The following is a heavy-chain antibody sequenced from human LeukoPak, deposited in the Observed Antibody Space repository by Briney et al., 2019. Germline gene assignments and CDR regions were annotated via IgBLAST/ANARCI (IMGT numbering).Heavy chain of an antibody. D-gene: IGHD6-13*01. CDR1: GGSISSYY. J-gene: IGHJ4*02. CDR3: ARDLEGAAAGF. Sequence: SETLSLTCTVSGGSISSYYWSWIRQPPGKGLEWIGYIYYSGSTNYNPSLKSRVTISVDTSKNQFSLKLSSVTAADTAVYYCARDLEGAAAGFWGQGTLVTVSS. V-gene: IGHV4-59*12. CDR2: IYYSGST.